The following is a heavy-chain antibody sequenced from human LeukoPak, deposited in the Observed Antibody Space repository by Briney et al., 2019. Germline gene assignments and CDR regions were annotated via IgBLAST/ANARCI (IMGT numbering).Heavy chain of an antibody. V-gene: IGHV4-34*01. J-gene: IGHJ3*02. Sequence: SETLSLTCAVYGGSFSGYYWSWIRQPPGKGLEWIGEINHSGGTIYNPSLKSRVTISVDTSKDQFSLKLSSVTAADTAVYYCARHVLAVAGTLMNAFDIWGQGTMVTVSS. CDR2: INHSGGT. CDR1: GGSFSGYY. D-gene: IGHD6-19*01. CDR3: ARHVLAVAGTLMNAFDI.